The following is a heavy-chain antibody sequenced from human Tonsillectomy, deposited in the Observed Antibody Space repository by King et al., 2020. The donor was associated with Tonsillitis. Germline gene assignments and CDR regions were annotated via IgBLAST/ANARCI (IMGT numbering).Heavy chain of an antibody. CDR3: ARGDYYYGSGSYYKGRKENYYGMDV. CDR1: GFTFSSYW. CDR2: INSDGSST. J-gene: IGHJ6*02. V-gene: IGHV3-74*01. Sequence: VQLVESGGGLVQPGGSLRLSCAASGFTFSSYWMHWVRQAPGKGLVWVSRINSDGSSTSYADSVKGRFTISRDNAKNTLYLQMNSLRAEDTAVYYCARGDYYYGSGSYYKGRKENYYGMDVWGQGTTVTVSS. D-gene: IGHD3-10*01.